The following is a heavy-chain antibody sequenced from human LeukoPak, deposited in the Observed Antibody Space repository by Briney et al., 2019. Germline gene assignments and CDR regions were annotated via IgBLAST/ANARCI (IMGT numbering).Heavy chain of an antibody. V-gene: IGHV1-2*06. D-gene: IGHD5-18*01. Sequence: ASVKVSCKASGGTFSSYAISWVRQAPGHGFEWMGRLVPNSGGTNYAQSFQGRDTMTRDTSITTAYMELSSLRSDDTAVYYCARRHNFGYVYWGQGTLLTVSS. CDR1: GGTFSSYA. CDR3: ARRHNFGYVY. J-gene: IGHJ4*02. CDR2: LVPNSGGT.